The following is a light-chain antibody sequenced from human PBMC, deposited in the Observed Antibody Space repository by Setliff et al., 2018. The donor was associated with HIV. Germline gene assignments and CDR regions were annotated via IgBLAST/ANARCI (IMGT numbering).Light chain of an antibody. CDR2: GVT. CDR3: GSYTSSNTSYV. V-gene: IGLV2-14*01. J-gene: IGLJ1*01. Sequence: ALAQPASVSGSPGQSITISCTGTSSDVGGYSYVSWYQQHPGKAPKLIIYGVTNRPSGVSNRFSGSKSGNTASLTISGLQAEDEADYYCGSYTSSNTSYVFGAGTKVTVL. CDR1: SSDVGGYSY.